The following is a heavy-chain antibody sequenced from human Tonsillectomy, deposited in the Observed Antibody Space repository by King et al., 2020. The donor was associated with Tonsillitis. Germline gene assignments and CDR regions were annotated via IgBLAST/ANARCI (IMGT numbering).Heavy chain of an antibody. CDR2: ISSSSSYI. CDR3: ASSTGYDYVCNDVGYYYYMDV. D-gene: IGHD5-12*01. J-gene: IGHJ6*03. CDR1: GFTFSSYS. V-gene: IGHV3-21*01. Sequence: VQLVESGGGLVKPGGSLRLSCAASGFTFSSYSMNWVRQAPGKGLEWVSSISSSSSYIYYADSVKGRFTISRDNAKNSLYLQMNSLRAEDTAVYYCASSTGYDYVCNDVGYYYYMDVWGKGTTVTVSS.